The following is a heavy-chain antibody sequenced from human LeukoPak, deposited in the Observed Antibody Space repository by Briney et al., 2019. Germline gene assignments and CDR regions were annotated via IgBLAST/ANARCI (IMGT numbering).Heavy chain of an antibody. V-gene: IGHV3-30*19. CDR3: ARVASTWYDFQY. CDR2: ISYDGSNK. CDR1: GFTFSSYG. Sequence: GRSLRLSCAASGFTFSSYGMHWVRQAPGKGLEWVAVISYDGSNKYYADSVKGRFTISRDNSKNTLYLQMNSLRAEDTAVYYCARVASTWYDFQYWGQGTLVIVSS. J-gene: IGHJ1*01. D-gene: IGHD6-13*01.